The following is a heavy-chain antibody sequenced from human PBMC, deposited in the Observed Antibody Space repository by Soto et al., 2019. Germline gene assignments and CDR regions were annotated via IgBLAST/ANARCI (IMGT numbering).Heavy chain of an antibody. J-gene: IGHJ4*02. D-gene: IGHD3-22*01. CDR2: ISYDGSNK. V-gene: IGHV3-30-3*01. CDR3: ARGAADYYDSSGYDPTFEVFDY. Sequence: GGSLRLSCAASGFTFGDYEMSWIRQAAGKGPEWVSFISYDGSNKYYADSVKGRFTISRDNSKNTLYLQMNSLRAEDTAVYYCARGAADYYDSSGYDPTFEVFDYWGQGTLVTVSS. CDR1: GFTFGDYE.